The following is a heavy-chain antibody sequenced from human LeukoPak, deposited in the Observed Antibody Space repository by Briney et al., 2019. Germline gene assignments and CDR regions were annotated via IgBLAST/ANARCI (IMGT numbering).Heavy chain of an antibody. V-gene: IGHV1-2*02. D-gene: IGHD4-17*01. CDR1: GYTFTGYY. Sequence: ASVKVSCKASGYTFTGYYIHWVRQAPGQGLEWMGWINPNSGGTNYAQKFQGRVTITADESTSTAYMELSSLRSEDTAVYYCARDRDDYGDSWGQGTLVTVSS. J-gene: IGHJ5*01. CDR2: INPNSGGT. CDR3: ARDRDDYGDS.